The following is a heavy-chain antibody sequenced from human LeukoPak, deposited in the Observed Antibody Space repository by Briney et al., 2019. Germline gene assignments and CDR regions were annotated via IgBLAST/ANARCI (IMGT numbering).Heavy chain of an antibody. CDR2: ISAYNGNT. D-gene: IGHD1-26*01. CDR1: GYTFTSYG. CDR3: TREVRSAWASFDP. J-gene: IGHJ5*02. V-gene: IGHV1-18*01. Sequence: ASVKVSCKASGYTFTSYGISWVRQAPGQGLEWMGWISAYNGNTNYAQKLQGRVTMTTDTSTSTAYMELRSLRSDDTAVYYCTREVRSAWASFDPWGQGTLVIVSS.